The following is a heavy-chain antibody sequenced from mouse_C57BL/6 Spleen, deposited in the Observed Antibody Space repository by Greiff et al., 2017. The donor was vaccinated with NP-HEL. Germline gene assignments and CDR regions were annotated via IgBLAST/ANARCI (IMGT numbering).Heavy chain of an antibody. Sequence: EVKLVESGGGLVQSGRSLRLSCATSGFTFSDFYMEWVRQAPGKGLEWIAASRNKANDYTTEYSASVKGRFIVSRDTSQSILYLQMNALRAEDTAIYYCARDAFYDYDEDSWFAYWGQGTLVTVSA. D-gene: IGHD2-4*01. CDR3: ARDAFYDYDEDSWFAY. CDR1: GFTFSDFY. CDR2: SRNKANDYTT. J-gene: IGHJ3*01. V-gene: IGHV7-1*01.